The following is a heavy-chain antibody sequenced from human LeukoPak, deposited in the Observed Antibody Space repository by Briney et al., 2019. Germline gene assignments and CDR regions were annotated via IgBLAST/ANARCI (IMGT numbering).Heavy chain of an antibody. CDR1: GYTFTSYD. D-gene: IGHD3-10*01. Sequence: ASVKVSCKASGYTFTSYDINWLRQATGQGLEWMGWMNPNSGDTGYVQKFQGRVTMTRDTSISTAYMELSSLRSEDTAVCYCARGGFGSGSYSDYWGQGTLVTVSS. CDR3: ARGGFGSGSYSDY. J-gene: IGHJ4*02. V-gene: IGHV1-8*01. CDR2: MNPNSGDT.